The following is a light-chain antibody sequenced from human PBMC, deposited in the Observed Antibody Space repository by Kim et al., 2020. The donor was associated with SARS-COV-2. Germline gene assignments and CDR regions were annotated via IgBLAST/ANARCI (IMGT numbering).Light chain of an antibody. CDR1: SGSIASNY. J-gene: IGLJ3*02. CDR2: EDN. Sequence: NFMLTQPHSVSESPGKTVTISCTRSSGSIASNYVQWYHQRPGSAPTTVIYEDNQRPSGVPDRFSGSIDSSSNSASLTISGLKTEDEADYYCQSYDSTTWVFGGGTQLTVL. V-gene: IGLV6-57*04. CDR3: QSYDSTTWV.